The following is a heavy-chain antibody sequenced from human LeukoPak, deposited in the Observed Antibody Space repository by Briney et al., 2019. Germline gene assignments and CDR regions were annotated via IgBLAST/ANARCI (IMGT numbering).Heavy chain of an antibody. CDR1: GLSISGQW. J-gene: IGHJ4*02. Sequence: VASGLSISGQWMSWVRQAPGKGLEWVANIKEDGSATYYVDSVKGRFTISRDNAKSSLYLQMNSLRVDDTAVYYCAMATRWGQGTLVTVSS. V-gene: IGHV3-7*04. CDR3: AMATR. CDR2: IKEDGSAT.